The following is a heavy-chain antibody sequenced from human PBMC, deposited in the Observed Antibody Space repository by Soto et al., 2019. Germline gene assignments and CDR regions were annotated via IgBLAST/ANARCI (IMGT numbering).Heavy chain of an antibody. J-gene: IGHJ4*02. CDR1: GFIFRNYA. CDR3: ARSRNSAVADSFDF. D-gene: IGHD1-26*01. CDR2: ISRDGSHK. Sequence: GGSLRLSCAASGFIFRNYAIHWVRQAPGKGLEWVAVISRDGSHKYYLDSVKGRFTISRDNSKDTVNLLMNSLRDDDSAMYYCARSRNSAVADSFDFWGQGTLVTVS. V-gene: IGHV3-30*04.